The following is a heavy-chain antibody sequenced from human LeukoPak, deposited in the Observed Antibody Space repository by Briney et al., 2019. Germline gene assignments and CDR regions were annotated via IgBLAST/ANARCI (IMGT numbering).Heavy chain of an antibody. V-gene: IGHV4-34*01. CDR3: ARELYYYGSGSDIGWFDP. J-gene: IGHJ5*02. CDR1: GGFFSGYY. Sequence: SETVSLTCAVYGGFFSGYYWSWVPHPPAKGLEWIGENHQRGSTNYNAYLKSRVTISVDTSKNQFSLKLSSVTAADTAVYYCARELYYYGSGSDIGWFDPWGQGTLVTDSS. D-gene: IGHD3-10*01. CDR2: NHQRGST.